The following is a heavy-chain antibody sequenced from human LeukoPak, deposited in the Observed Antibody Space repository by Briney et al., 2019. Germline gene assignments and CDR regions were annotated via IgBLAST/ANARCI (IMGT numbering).Heavy chain of an antibody. V-gene: IGHV3-7*04. D-gene: IGHD4-17*01. CDR2: IKQDGSEK. CDR3: ARADYGDYRGFYYFDY. J-gene: IGHJ4*02. CDR1: GFTFSSYA. Sequence: PGGSLRLSCAASGFTFSSYAMHWVRQAPGKGLEWVANIKQDGSEKYYVDSVKGRFTISRDNAKNPLYLQMNSLRAEDTAVYYCARADYGDYRGFYYFDYWGQGTLVTVSS.